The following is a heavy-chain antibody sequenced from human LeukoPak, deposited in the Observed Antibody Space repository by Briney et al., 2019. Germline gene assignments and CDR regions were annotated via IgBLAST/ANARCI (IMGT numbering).Heavy chain of an antibody. J-gene: IGHJ4*02. CDR3: AKMVVGAVDY. Sequence: GGSLRLSCAASGFTFSSYWMSWVRQAPGKGLEWVANIKQDGSENYYVDSVKGRFTISRDNAKNSLYLQMNSLRAEDTALYYCAKMVVGAVDYWGQGTLVTVSS. V-gene: IGHV3-7*01. D-gene: IGHD1-26*01. CDR1: GFTFSSYW. CDR2: IKQDGSEN.